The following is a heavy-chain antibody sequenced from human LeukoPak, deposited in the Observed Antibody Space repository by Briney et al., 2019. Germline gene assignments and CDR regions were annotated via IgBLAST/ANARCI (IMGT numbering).Heavy chain of an antibody. J-gene: IGHJ6*02. D-gene: IGHD3-22*01. CDR2: IFYTGKT. CDR3: ASLDPCYFDRGSCTYYYSMDV. V-gene: IGHV4-39*01. CDR1: GGSISTGSFY. Sequence: SETLSLTCTVSGGSISTGSFYWGWIRQSPGKGLEWIGSIFYTGKTHYNTSLKSRVTISVDMSQNKFSLSLGSVTAADTALYYCASLDPCYFDRGSCTYYYSMDVWAKGPRSPSP.